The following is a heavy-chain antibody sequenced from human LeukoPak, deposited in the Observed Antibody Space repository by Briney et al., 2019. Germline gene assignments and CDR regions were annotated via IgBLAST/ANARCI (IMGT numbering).Heavy chain of an antibody. Sequence: SETLSLTCAVYGGSFSGYYWSWIRQPPGKGLEWIGEINHSGSTNYNPSLKSRVTISLDTSKNQFSLKLTSVTAADTAVYYCARIRGYDFRGDWGQGTLVTVSS. CDR3: ARIRGYDFRGD. D-gene: IGHD5-12*01. V-gene: IGHV4-34*01. J-gene: IGHJ4*02. CDR1: GGSFSGYY. CDR2: INHSGST.